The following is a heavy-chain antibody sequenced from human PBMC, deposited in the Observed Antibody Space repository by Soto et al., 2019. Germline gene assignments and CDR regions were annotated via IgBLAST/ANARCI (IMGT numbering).Heavy chain of an antibody. CDR3: ARGDYAKAFDI. Sequence: QVQLQESGPGLVKPSDTLSLICAVSGYSISSSNWWGWIRQPPGKGLEWIGNIYYSGSAYYTPSLSSRVTMSVDTSKNQFSLKLTSVTAVDTAVYYCARGDYAKAFDIWGQGTTVTVSS. D-gene: IGHD2-2*01. V-gene: IGHV4-28*03. CDR2: IYYSGSA. CDR1: GYSISSSNW. J-gene: IGHJ3*02.